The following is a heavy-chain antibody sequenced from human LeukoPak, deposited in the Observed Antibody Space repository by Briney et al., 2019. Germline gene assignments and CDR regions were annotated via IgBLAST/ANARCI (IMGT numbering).Heavy chain of an antibody. V-gene: IGHV3-48*01. CDR2: ISSSSSTM. CDR1: GFTFINYN. CDR3: ARARYSSGWYFDY. J-gene: IGHJ4*02. Sequence: GGSLRLSCAASGFTFINYNINWVRQAPGMGLEWVSYISSSSSTMYYADSVKGRFTISRDNAKNSLYLQMNSLRAEDTAVYYCARARYSSGWYFDYWGQGTLVTVSS. D-gene: IGHD6-19*01.